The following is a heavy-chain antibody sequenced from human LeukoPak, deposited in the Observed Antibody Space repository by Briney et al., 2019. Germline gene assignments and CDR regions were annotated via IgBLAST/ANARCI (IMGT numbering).Heavy chain of an antibody. Sequence: ASVMVSCKASGYTFIDYGISWVRQAPGQGLEWMGWISAFNGNRNYAQNFEGRVTMTTDTSATTGYMELRSLRSDDTAVYYCARVALYDSSGHNYFDYWGQGTLVTVSS. V-gene: IGHV1-18*01. CDR1: GYTFIDYG. J-gene: IGHJ4*02. CDR2: ISAFNGNR. D-gene: IGHD3-22*01. CDR3: ARVALYDSSGHNYFDY.